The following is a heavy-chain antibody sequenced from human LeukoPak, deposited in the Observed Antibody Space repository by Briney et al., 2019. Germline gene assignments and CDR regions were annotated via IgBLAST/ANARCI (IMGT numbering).Heavy chain of an antibody. CDR1: GGSFSGYY. D-gene: IGHD3-10*01. Sequence: SETLSLTCAVYGGSFSGYYRSWIRQPPGKGLEWIGEINHSGSTNYNPSLKSRVTISVDTSKNQFSLKLSSVTAADTAVYYCARWGRYGSGYLRVRWGDYWGQGTLVTVSS. V-gene: IGHV4-34*01. J-gene: IGHJ4*02. CDR3: ARWGRYGSGYLRVRWGDY. CDR2: INHSGST.